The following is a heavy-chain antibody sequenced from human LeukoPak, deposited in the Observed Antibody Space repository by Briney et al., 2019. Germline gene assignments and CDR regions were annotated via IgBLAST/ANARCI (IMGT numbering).Heavy chain of an antibody. J-gene: IGHJ4*02. CDR2: IRSKAYGGTT. D-gene: IGHD3-10*01. CDR1: GFTFGDYG. V-gene: IGHV3-49*04. Sequence: GGSLRLSCTASGFTFGDYGMSWVRQAPGKGLEWVGFIRSKAYGGTTEYAASVKGRFTISRDDSKSITYLQVNSLKTEDTAVYYCTGSFGELSFFAHWGQGTLVTVSS. CDR3: TGSFGELSFFAH.